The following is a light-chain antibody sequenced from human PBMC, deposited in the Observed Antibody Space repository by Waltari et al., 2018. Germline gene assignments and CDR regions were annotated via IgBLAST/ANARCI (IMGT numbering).Light chain of an antibody. J-gene: IGLJ2*01. CDR2: AVS. V-gene: IGLV2-23*02. CDR1: SSDVGNYKR. CDR3: SSYAGSSKGV. Sequence: SALTQPASVSGSPGQSITISCTGTSSDVGNYKRVPWYQQHPGKAPKLMIYAVSKRPSGVSDRFSGSKSGDMASLTISGLQPEDEAEYFCSSYAGSSKGVFGGGTKVTVL.